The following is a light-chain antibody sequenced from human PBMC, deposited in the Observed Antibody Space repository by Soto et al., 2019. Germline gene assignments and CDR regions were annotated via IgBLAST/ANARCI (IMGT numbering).Light chain of an antibody. CDR3: AARDGSLSGHGV. CDR2: RNN. J-gene: IGLJ3*02. CDR1: SSNIGSEY. Sequence: QSVLTQPPSASGTPGQRVTISCSGSSSNIGSEYVVWYQHLPGTAPKLLIYRNNQRPSGVPDRFAGSKSGTSASLAISGLRSEDEADYYCAARDGSLSGHGVFGGGTKLTVL. V-gene: IGLV1-47*01.